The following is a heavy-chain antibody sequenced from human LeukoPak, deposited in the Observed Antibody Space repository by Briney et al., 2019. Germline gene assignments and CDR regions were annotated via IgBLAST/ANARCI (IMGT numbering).Heavy chain of an antibody. CDR3: ARERYCSGGSCPGRTWFDP. Sequence: SETLSLTCTVSGGSISSGDYYWSWIRQPPGKGLEWIGYIYYSGSTYYNPSLKSRVTISVDTSKNQFSLKLSSVTAADTAVYYCARERYCSGGSCPGRTWFDPWGQGTLVTVSS. J-gene: IGHJ5*02. CDR1: GGSISSGDYY. D-gene: IGHD2-15*01. CDR2: IYYSGST. V-gene: IGHV4-30-4*01.